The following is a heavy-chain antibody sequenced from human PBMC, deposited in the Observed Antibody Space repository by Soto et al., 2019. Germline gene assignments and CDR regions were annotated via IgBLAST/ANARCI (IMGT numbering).Heavy chain of an antibody. CDR1: GGSFSGYY. J-gene: IGHJ6*02. CDR3: ARVACSGGSCYSSEDYYYYYGMDV. CDR2: INHSGST. V-gene: IGHV4-34*01. Sequence: SETLSLTCAVYGGSFSGYYWSWIRQPPGKGLEWIGEINHSGSTNYNPSLKSRVTISVDTSKNQFSLKLSSVTAADTAVYYCARVACSGGSCYSSEDYYYYYGMDVWGQGTTVTVSS. D-gene: IGHD2-15*01.